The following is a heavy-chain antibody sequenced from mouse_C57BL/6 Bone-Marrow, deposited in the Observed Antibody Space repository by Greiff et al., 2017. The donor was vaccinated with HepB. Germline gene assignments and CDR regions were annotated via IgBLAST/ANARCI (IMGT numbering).Heavy chain of an antibody. D-gene: IGHD2-4*01. V-gene: IGHV1-81*01. Sequence: QVQLQQSGAELARPGASVKLSCKASGYTFTSYGISWVKQRTGQGLEWIGEIYPRSGNTYYNEKFKGKATLTADKSSSKAYMELRSLTSEDSAVYFCAIGDDEYDGLDYGGQGTTLTVSS. CDR2: IYPRSGNT. J-gene: IGHJ2*01. CDR3: AIGDDEYDGLDY. CDR1: GYTFTSYG.